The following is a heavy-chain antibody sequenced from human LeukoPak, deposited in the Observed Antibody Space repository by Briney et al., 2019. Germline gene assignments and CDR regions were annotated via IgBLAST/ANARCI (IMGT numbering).Heavy chain of an antibody. Sequence: ASVKVSCKSSRYTFTSYYMHWVRQAPGQGLEWMGIINPSGGSTSYAQKFQGRVTMTSDTSTSTVYMELSSLRSEDTAVYYCARDVLLWFGEEDWFDPWGQGTLVTVSS. V-gene: IGHV1-46*03. CDR1: RYTFTSYY. CDR2: INPSGGST. D-gene: IGHD3-10*01. CDR3: ARDVLLWFGEEDWFDP. J-gene: IGHJ5*02.